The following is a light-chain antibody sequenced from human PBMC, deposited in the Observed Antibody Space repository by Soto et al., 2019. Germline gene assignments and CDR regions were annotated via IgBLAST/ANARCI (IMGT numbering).Light chain of an antibody. CDR2: DIS. Sequence: EIVLTQSPGTLSLSPGERATLSCRASQSVSGYLAWYQQKPGQAPRLLIYDISKRATGIPARFSGRWAATDFTLTISSLEAEDFAVYYCQHRSSWPITFGQGTRLEIK. CDR3: QHRSSWPIT. CDR1: QSVSGY. V-gene: IGKV3D-11*02. J-gene: IGKJ5*01.